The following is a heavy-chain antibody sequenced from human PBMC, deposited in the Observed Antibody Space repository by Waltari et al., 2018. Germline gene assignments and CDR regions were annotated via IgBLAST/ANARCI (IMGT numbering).Heavy chain of an antibody. CDR2: IKHSGST. Sequence: QVQLQQWGAGLLKPSETLSLTCAVYGGSFSGYYWSWIRQPPGKGLEWIGEIKHSGSTNDNPSLKSRVTRSVDTSKNQFSLKLSSVTAADTAVYYCARAAYYDILTGSAGVWFDPWGQGTLVTVSS. J-gene: IGHJ5*02. CDR3: ARAAYYDILTGSAGVWFDP. V-gene: IGHV4-34*01. CDR1: GGSFSGYY. D-gene: IGHD3-9*01.